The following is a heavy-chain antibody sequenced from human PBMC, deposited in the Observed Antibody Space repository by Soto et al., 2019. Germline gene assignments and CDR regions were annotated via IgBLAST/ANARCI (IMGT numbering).Heavy chain of an antibody. CDR3: ARDYRASYPAYYYYGIDV. J-gene: IGHJ6*02. CDR2: IYYST. D-gene: IGHD3-16*02. CDR1: GGSISSGGYY. Sequence: QVQLQESGPGLVKPSQTLSLTCTVSGGSISSGGYYWSWIRQHPGKGLEWIGYIYYSTYYNPSLKSRVTISVDTSQTQFSLQLSSVTAADTAVYYCARDYRASYPAYYYYGIDVWGQGTTVTVSS. V-gene: IGHV4-31*03.